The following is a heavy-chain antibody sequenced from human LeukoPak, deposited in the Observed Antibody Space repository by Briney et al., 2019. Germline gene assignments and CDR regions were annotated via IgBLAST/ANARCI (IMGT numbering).Heavy chain of an antibody. Sequence: GGSLRLSCAASGFTFDDYAMHWVRQAPGKGLEWVSGISWNSGSIGYADSVKGRFTISRDNAKNSLYLQMNSLRAEDMALYYCAKDRYFQHWGQGTLVTVSS. CDR2: ISWNSGSI. V-gene: IGHV3-9*03. CDR1: GFTFDDYA. J-gene: IGHJ1*01. CDR3: AKDRYFQH.